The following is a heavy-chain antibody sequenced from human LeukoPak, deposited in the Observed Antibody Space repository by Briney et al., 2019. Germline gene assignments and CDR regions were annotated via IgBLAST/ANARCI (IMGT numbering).Heavy chain of an antibody. CDR2: IWYDGSNK. V-gene: IGHV3-33*06. CDR1: GFTFSSYG. CDR3: AKDLDGSGWPLDY. J-gene: IGHJ4*02. D-gene: IGHD6-19*01. Sequence: GGSLRLSCAASGFTFSSYGMHWVRQAPGKWLEWVAVIWYDGSNKYYADSVKGRFTISRDNSKNTLYLQMNSLRAEDTAAYYCAKDLDGSGWPLDYWGQGTLVTVSS.